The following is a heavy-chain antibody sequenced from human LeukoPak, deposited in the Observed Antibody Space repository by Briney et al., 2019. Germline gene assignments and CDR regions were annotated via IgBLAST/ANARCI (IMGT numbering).Heavy chain of an antibody. J-gene: IGHJ6*03. D-gene: IGHD4-11*01. CDR1: GYTFTGYY. V-gene: IGHV1-2*02. CDR2: INPNSGGT. CDR3: ARSNLYYYYMDV. Sequence: ASVKVSCKASGYTFTGYYMHWVRQAPGQGLEWMGWINPNSGGTNYAQKFQGRVTMTRDTSISTAYMELSRLRSDDTAVYYCARSNLYYYYMDVWGKGTTVTVSS.